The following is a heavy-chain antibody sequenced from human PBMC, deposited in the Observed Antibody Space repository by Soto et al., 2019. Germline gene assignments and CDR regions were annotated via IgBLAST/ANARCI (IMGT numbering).Heavy chain of an antibody. V-gene: IGHV4-34*01. CDR3: ARGQRYSSSWYVWFDP. CDR1: GGSFSGYY. CDR2: INHSGST. Sequence: PSETLSLTCAVYGGSFSGYYWSWIRQPPGKGLEWIGEINHSGSTNYNPSLKSRVTISVDTSKNQFSLKLSSVTAADTAVYYCARGQRYSSSWYVWFDPWGQGTLVTVSS. D-gene: IGHD6-13*01. J-gene: IGHJ5*02.